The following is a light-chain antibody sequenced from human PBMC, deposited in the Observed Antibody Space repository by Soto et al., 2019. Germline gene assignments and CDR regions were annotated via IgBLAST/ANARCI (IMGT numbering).Light chain of an antibody. Sequence: DIQMTQSPSSLSASVGDRVTITCRASQSISSYLNWYQQKPGQAPKLLIYAASSLQSGVPSRFSGSGSGTDFTLTISSLPPEDFATYYCQQSYSAPRTFGQGTKVEIK. V-gene: IGKV1-39*01. CDR2: AAS. J-gene: IGKJ1*01. CDR3: QQSYSAPRT. CDR1: QSISSY.